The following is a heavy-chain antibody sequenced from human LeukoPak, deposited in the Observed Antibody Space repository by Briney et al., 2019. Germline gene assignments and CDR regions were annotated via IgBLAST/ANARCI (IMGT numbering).Heavy chain of an antibody. D-gene: IGHD4-23*01. CDR3: ARHFAVVAPIDY. J-gene: IGHJ4*02. CDR2: IYYSGST. Sequence: PSETLSLTCTVSGGSIRSYYWSWIRQPPGKGLEWIGYIYYSGSTNYNPSVKSRVTISVDTSKNQFSLKLSSVTAADTAVYYCARHFAVVAPIDYWGQGTLVTVSS. V-gene: IGHV4-59*01. CDR1: GGSIRSYY.